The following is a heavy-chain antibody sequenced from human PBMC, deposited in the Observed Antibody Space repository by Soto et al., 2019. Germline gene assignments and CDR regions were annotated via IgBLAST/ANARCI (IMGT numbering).Heavy chain of an antibody. Sequence: QLQLQESGPGLVKPSETLSLTCTVSGGSISSSSYYWGWIRQPPGKGLEWIGSIYYSGSTYYNPSLQSRVTISVDTSKNQFSLKLSSVTAADTAVYYCARLFWGIVVVPAAMDTFDYWGQGTLVTVSS. V-gene: IGHV4-39*01. CDR2: IYYSGST. D-gene: IGHD2-2*01. CDR3: ARLFWGIVVVPAAMDTFDY. CDR1: GGSISSSSYY. J-gene: IGHJ4*02.